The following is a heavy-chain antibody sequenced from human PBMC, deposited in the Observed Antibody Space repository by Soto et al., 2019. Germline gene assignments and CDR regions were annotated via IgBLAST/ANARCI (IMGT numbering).Heavy chain of an antibody. CDR2: INPNSGGT. CDR1: GCTFTGYY. J-gene: IGHJ6*02. Sequence: ASVKVSCKASGCTFTGYYMHWVRQAPGQGLEWMGWINPNSGGTNYAQKFQGWVTMTRDTSISTAYMELSRLRSDDTAVYYCARDRITGNYYYGMDVWGQGTTVTVSS. V-gene: IGHV1-2*04. D-gene: IGHD1-20*01. CDR3: ARDRITGNYYYGMDV.